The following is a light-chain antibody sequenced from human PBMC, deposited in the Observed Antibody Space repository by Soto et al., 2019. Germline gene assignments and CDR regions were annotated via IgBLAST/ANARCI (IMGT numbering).Light chain of an antibody. J-gene: IGLJ3*02. V-gene: IGLV8-61*01. CDR3: VLYMGSGIWV. CDR2: NTN. Sequence: QAVVTQEASVSLSPGTTVTLTCGLSSGSVSASNHPSWYQQTPGQAPRTLIYNTNTRSSGVPDRFSGSILGNKAALTITGAQADDEPDYYCVLYMGSGIWVFGGGTKLTLL. CDR1: SGSVSASNH.